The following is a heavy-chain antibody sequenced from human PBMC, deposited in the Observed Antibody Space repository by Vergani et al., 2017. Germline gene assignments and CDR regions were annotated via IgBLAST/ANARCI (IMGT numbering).Heavy chain of an antibody. D-gene: IGHD2-21*01. J-gene: IGHJ6*03. CDR1: GGTFSSYA. V-gene: IGHV1-69*01. CDR2: SIPIFGTA. CDR3: ARDGGAGAHYYYYYMDV. Sequence: QVQLVQSGAEVKKPGSSVKVSCKASGGTFSSYAISWVRQAPGQGLEWMGGSIPIFGTANYAQKFQGRVTITADESTSTAYMELSSLRSEDTAVYYCARDGGAGAHYYYYYMDVWGKGTTVTVSS.